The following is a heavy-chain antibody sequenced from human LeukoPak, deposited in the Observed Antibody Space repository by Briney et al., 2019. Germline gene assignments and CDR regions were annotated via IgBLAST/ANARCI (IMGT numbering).Heavy chain of an antibody. V-gene: IGHV1-2*06. D-gene: IGHD3-22*01. CDR3: ARDQASGDYDSSGYYTGWCDFDY. CDR1: GYTFTGYY. J-gene: IGHJ4*02. Sequence: ASVKVSCKASGYTFTGYYMHWVRQAPGQGLEWMGRINPNSGGTNYAQKFQGRVTMTRDTSISTAYMELSRLRSDDTAVYYCARDQASGDYDSSGYYTGWCDFDYWGQGTLVTVSS. CDR2: INPNSGGT.